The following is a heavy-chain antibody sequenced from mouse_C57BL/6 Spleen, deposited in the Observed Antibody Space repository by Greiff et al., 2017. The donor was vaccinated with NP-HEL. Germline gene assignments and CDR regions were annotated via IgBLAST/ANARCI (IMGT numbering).Heavy chain of an antibody. D-gene: IGHD1-1*01. Sequence: DVKLQESGPGLVKPSQSLSLTCSVTGYSITSGYYWNWIRQFPGNKLEWMGYISYDGSNNYNPSLKNRISITRDTSKNQFFLKLNSVTTEDTATYDCANYYGSSYAMDYWGQGTSVTVSS. V-gene: IGHV3-6*01. CDR2: ISYDGSN. CDR1: GYSITSGYY. CDR3: ANYYGSSYAMDY. J-gene: IGHJ4*01.